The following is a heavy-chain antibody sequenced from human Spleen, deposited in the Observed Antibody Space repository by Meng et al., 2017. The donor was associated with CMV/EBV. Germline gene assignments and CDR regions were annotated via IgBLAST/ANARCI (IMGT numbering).Heavy chain of an antibody. J-gene: IGHJ4*02. Sequence: GESLKISCAASRFTFSDYYMSWIRLAPGKGLEWVSYISPSGSTMYYADPVKGRFTISRDNADNSVFLQMNSLRAEDTAVYYCARGRTSCPHWGQGTLVTVSS. D-gene: IGHD2-2*01. CDR2: ISPSGSTM. CDR1: RFTFSDYY. V-gene: IGHV3-11*04. CDR3: ARGRTSCPH.